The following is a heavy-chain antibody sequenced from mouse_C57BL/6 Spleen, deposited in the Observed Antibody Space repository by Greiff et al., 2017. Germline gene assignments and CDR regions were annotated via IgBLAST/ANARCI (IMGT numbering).Heavy chain of an antibody. CDR3: ARKVDSSGYHNWYFDV. V-gene: IGHV1-63*01. CDR1: GYTFTNYW. CDR2: IYPGGGYT. Sequence: QVQLQQSGAELVRPGTSVKMSCKASGYTFTNYWIGWAKQRPGHGLEWIGDIYPGGGYTNYNEKFKGKATLTADKSSSTAYMQFSSLTSEDSAIYYCARKVDSSGYHNWYFDVWGTGTTVTVSS. J-gene: IGHJ1*03. D-gene: IGHD3-2*02.